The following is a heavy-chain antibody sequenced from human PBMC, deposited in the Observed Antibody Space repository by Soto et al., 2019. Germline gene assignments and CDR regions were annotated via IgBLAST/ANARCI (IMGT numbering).Heavy chain of an antibody. CDR1: GYTFTSYY. J-gene: IGHJ6*02. D-gene: IGHD6-13*01. Sequence: ASVKVSCKASGYTFTSYYMHWVRQAPGQGLEWMGIINPSGGSTSYAQKFQGRVTMTRDTSTSTVYMELSSLRSEDTAVYYCARANNIAAAGTYGMDVWGHGTTVTVSS. V-gene: IGHV1-46*01. CDR2: INPSGGST. CDR3: ARANNIAAAGTYGMDV.